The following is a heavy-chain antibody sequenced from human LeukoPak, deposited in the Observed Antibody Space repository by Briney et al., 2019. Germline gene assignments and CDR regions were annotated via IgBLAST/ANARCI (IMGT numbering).Heavy chain of an antibody. V-gene: IGHV1-8*01. Sequence: ASLSVSCKASGYIFTNYDINWVRQAAGQGLEWVGWVNPNGKRVYAQKFQGRVTLSTDSSINTAYMELTSLRSDDTAVYYCAKGLRSDLWGQGTLVSVSS. D-gene: IGHD3-16*02. J-gene: IGHJ5*02. CDR1: GYIFTNYD. CDR3: AKGLRSDL. CDR2: VNPNGKR.